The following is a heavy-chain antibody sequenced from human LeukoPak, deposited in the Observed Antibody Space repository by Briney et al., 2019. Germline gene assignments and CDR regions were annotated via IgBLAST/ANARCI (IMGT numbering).Heavy chain of an antibody. CDR3: ARPYCSSTSCPVY. J-gene: IGHJ4*02. V-gene: IGHV3-21*01. D-gene: IGHD2-2*01. CDR1: GFTFSSYS. Sequence: GGSLRLSCAASGFTFSSYSMIWVRQAPGKGLEWVSSISSSNSYIYYADSVKGRFTISRDNAKNSLYLQMNSLRDEDTAVYYCARPYCSSTSCPVYWGQGTLVTVSS. CDR2: ISSSNSYI.